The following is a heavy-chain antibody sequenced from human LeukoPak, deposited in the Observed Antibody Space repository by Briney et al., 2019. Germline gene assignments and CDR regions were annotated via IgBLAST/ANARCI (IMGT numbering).Heavy chain of an antibody. CDR1: GFTFSGYA. V-gene: IGHV3-30*04. Sequence: GGSLRLSCAASGFTFSGYAMHWVRQAPGDGLEWAAVISYDGSNKYYADSVKGRFTIYRDNSKNTLYVHMNSLRSEHTTVYCCARDQRAVGSFDYWGQGTLVNVSS. CDR2: ISYDGSNK. D-gene: IGHD6-19*01. CDR3: ARDQRAVGSFDY. J-gene: IGHJ4*02.